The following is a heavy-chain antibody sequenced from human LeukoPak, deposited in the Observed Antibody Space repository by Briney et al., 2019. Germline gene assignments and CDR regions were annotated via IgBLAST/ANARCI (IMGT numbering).Heavy chain of an antibody. V-gene: IGHV5-51*01. CDR1: GYSFTSYW. CDR2: IYPGDSDT. CDR3: ARLAMNDYVWGGYRYAHDAFDI. D-gene: IGHD3-16*02. J-gene: IGHJ3*02. Sequence: GESLKISCKGSGYSFTSYWIGWVRQMPGKGLEWMGIIYPGDSDTRYSPSFQGQVTISADKSISTAYLQWSSLKASDTAMYYCARLAMNDYVWGGYRYAHDAFDIWGQGTMVTVSS.